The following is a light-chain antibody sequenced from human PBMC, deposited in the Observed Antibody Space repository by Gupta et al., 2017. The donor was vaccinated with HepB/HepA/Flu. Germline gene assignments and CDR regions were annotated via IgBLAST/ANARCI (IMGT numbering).Light chain of an antibody. CDR3: QIWDNNSHHVV. J-gene: IGLJ2*01. CDR2: YNS. V-gene: IGLV3-21*04. Sequence: SYVLTQPPSVSVSPGETARITCGGNNIGSESVHWYQRKPGQSPVSVIYYNSDRPSGIPERFSGSNSGSTATLTISRVAAGDEADYYCQIWDNNSHHVVFGGGTKLTVL. CDR1: NIGSES.